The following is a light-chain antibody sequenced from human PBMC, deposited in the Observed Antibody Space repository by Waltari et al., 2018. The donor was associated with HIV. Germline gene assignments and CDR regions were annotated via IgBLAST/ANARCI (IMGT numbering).Light chain of an antibody. CDR1: SATIGSNY. Sequence: QPVLPHPPPPPGNPGQRVTTPCSGRSATIGSNYVYCYQQVPGTAPKLLIYRNNQRPSGVPDRFSGSKSGTSASLAISGLRSEDEADYYCAAWDDSLSAFYVFGTGTKVTVL. J-gene: IGLJ1*01. CDR2: RNN. CDR3: AAWDDSLSAFYV. V-gene: IGLV1-47*01.